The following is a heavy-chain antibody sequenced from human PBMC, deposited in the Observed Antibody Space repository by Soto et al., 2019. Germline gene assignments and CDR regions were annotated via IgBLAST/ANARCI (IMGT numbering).Heavy chain of an antibody. Sequence: EVQLEESGGGLVRPGGSLRLSGAASEITLSTYWRHWVRQAPGKGLVWDSGINSAGSSRAYADSVKGRITISRDNAKTTLYLQMNSLRVEDTAVYYCARGYRYFDYCGQGALVTVSS. D-gene: IGHD3-16*02. CDR2: INSAGSSR. CDR1: EITLSTYW. V-gene: IGHV3-74*01. J-gene: IGHJ4*03. CDR3: ARGYRYFDY.